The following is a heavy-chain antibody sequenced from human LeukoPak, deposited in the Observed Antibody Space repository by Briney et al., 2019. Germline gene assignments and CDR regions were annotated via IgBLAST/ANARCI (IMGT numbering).Heavy chain of an antibody. V-gene: IGHV4-4*07. J-gene: IGHJ6*03. CDR1: GGSISSYY. D-gene: IGHD3/OR15-3a*01. Sequence: PSETLSLTYTVSGGSISSYYWSWIRQPAGKGLEWSGRIYSSGRTNYNSSLESRVTISVDKSKNQLSLKLSSVTAADTAVYYCARHGWTRSGYYYYYMDVWGKGTTVTASS. CDR2: IYSSGRT. CDR3: ARHGWTRSGYYYYYMDV.